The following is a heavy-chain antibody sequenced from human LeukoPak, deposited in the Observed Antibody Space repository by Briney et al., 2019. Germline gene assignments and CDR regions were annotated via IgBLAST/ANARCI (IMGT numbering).Heavy chain of an antibody. CDR2: ISGSGDST. D-gene: IGHD3-3*01. Sequence: EWVSSISGSGDSTYYADSMKGRFTISRDNSKSMLYLQMNGLRAEDTAVYYCARVSGYFDYWGQGTLVTVSS. V-gene: IGHV3-23*01. J-gene: IGHJ4*02. CDR3: ARVSGYFDY.